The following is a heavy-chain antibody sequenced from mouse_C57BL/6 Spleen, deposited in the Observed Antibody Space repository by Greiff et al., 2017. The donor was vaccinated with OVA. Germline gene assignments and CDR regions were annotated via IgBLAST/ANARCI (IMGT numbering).Heavy chain of an antibody. CDR2: ISDGGSYT. CDR3: ARDQDYGSSGGYFDV. D-gene: IGHD1-1*01. J-gene: IGHJ1*03. Sequence: EVMLVESGGGLVKPGGSLKLSCAASGFTFSSYAMSWVRQTPEKRLEWVATISDGGSYTYYPDNVKGRFTISRDNAKNNLYLQMSHLKSEDTAMYYCARDQDYGSSGGYFDVWGTGTTVTVSS. CDR1: GFTFSSYA. V-gene: IGHV5-4*01.